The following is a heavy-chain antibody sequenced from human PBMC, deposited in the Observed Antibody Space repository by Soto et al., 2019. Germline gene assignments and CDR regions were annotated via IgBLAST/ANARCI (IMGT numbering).Heavy chain of an antibody. CDR3: ARERIGSGCYYFDY. CDR2: IKQDGSEK. V-gene: IGHV3-7*01. Sequence: GGSLRLSCAASGFTFSSYWMSWVRQAPGKGLEWVANIKQDGSEKYYVDSVKGRFTISRDNAKNSLYLQMNSLRAEDADLYFCARERIGSGCYYFDYWGQGTLVTVSS. D-gene: IGHD6-19*01. CDR1: GFTFSSYW. J-gene: IGHJ4*02.